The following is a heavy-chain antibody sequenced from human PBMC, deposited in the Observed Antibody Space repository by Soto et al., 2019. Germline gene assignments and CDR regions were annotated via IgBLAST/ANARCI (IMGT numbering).Heavy chain of an antibody. D-gene: IGHD6-13*01. J-gene: IGHJ4*02. CDR1: GFTFSTYS. Sequence: KPGGSLRLSCAASGFTFSTYSMNWVRQAPGNGLEWVSSISRSSSYIYYADSVKGRFTISRDNAKNSLYLQMNSLRAEDTAVYYCARDPGYSSRWTSVYFDYWGRGTLGAVSS. CDR3: ARDPGYSSRWTSVYFDY. CDR2: ISRSSSYI. V-gene: IGHV3-21*01.